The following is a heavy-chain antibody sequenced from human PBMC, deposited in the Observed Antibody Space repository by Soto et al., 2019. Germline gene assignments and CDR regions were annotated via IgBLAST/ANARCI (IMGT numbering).Heavy chain of an antibody. CDR3: AKDFGYYGSGSIYNGMDV. CDR2: ISYDGSNK. Sequence: PGGSLRLSCAASGFTFSSYGMHWVRQAPGKGLEWVAVISYDGSNKYYADSVKGRFTISRDNSKNTLYLQMNSLRAEDTAVYYCAKDFGYYGSGSIYNGMDVWGQGTTVTVSS. J-gene: IGHJ6*02. D-gene: IGHD3-10*01. V-gene: IGHV3-30*18. CDR1: GFTFSSYG.